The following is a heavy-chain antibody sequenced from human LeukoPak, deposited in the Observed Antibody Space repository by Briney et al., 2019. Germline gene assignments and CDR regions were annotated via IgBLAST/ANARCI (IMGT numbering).Heavy chain of an antibody. CDR1: GYTFTSYG. D-gene: IGHD3-10*01. CDR2: ISAYNGNT. J-gene: IGHJ4*02. V-gene: IGHV1-18*01. CDR3: ARDGSGSYYNDYLFDY. Sequence: ASVKVSCKASGYTFTSYGISWVRQAPGQGLEWMGWISAYNGNTNYAQKLQGRVTMTTDTSTSTAYMELRSLRSDDTAVYYCARDGSGSYYNDYLFDYWGQGTLVTVSS.